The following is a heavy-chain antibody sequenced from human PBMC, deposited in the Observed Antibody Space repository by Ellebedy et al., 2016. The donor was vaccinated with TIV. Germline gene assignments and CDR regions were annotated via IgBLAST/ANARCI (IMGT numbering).Heavy chain of an antibody. Sequence: PGGSLRLSCAASGFTFSNYAMSWVRQAPGKGLEWVSGVSGSGGATYYADSVKGRFTIARDNSKNTLYVQMNSLRAEDTAVYYCAKEEGFWSGYYPIDYWGQGTLVTVSS. J-gene: IGHJ4*02. CDR1: GFTFSNYA. D-gene: IGHD3-3*01. V-gene: IGHV3-23*01. CDR3: AKEEGFWSGYYPIDY. CDR2: VSGSGGAT.